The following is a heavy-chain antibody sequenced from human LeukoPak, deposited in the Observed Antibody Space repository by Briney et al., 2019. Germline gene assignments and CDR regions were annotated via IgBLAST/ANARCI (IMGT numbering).Heavy chain of an antibody. Sequence: GGSLRLSCTTSGFAFSNYWMYWVRQAPGKGLVWVSRIKSDGSDITYTDSVEGRFTISRDNVKNTLYLQMNSLRDEDTVVYYCVRGQTIDYWGQGTLVTISS. D-gene: IGHD3-3*01. CDR3: VRGQTIDY. CDR1: GFAFSNYW. CDR2: IKSDGSDI. V-gene: IGHV3-74*01. J-gene: IGHJ4*02.